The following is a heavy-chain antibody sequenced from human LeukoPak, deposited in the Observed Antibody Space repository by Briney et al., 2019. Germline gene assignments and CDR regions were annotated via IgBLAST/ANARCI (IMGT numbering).Heavy chain of an antibody. J-gene: IGHJ4*02. CDR1: GGSISSYY. V-gene: IGHV4-59*08. CDR3: ARYYGSGSLSESYYFNY. Sequence: SETLSLTCTVSGGSISSYYWSWIRQPPGKGLEWIGYIDYSGSTNYNPSLKSRVTISVDTSKNQFSLKLSSVTAADTAVYYCARYYGSGSLSESYYFNYWGQGTLVTVSS. CDR2: IDYSGST. D-gene: IGHD3-10*01.